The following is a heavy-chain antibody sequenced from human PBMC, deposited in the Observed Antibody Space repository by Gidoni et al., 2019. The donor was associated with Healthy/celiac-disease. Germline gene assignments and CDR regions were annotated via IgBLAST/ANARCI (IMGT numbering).Heavy chain of an antibody. CDR1: GGSISSSSYY. J-gene: IGHJ5*02. CDR2: IYYSGST. V-gene: IGHV4-39*01. CDR3: ASPPAAADWFDP. D-gene: IGHD6-13*01. Sequence: QLQLQESGPGLVKPSENLSLTCTVSGGSISSSSYYWGWIRQPPGKGLEWIGSIYYSGSTYYNPSLKSRVTISVDTSKNQFSLKLSSVTAADTAVYYCASPPAAADWFDPWGQGTLVTVSS.